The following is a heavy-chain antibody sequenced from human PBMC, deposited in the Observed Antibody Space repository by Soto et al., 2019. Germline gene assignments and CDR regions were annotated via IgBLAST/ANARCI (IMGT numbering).Heavy chain of an antibody. J-gene: IGHJ4*02. CDR3: AKHPMVGLDHFFDS. D-gene: IGHD2-15*01. CDR1: GLTFSSYD. CDR2: INAGGGST. Sequence: PGGSLRLSCPASGLTFSSYDMSWVRQAPVKGWEWVAAINAGGGSTCYADSVKGRGTISRESSKNTVYLQMNGMSPGGTSVYYCAKHPMVGLDHFFDSWGAGTLVTVSS. V-gene: IGHV3-23*01.